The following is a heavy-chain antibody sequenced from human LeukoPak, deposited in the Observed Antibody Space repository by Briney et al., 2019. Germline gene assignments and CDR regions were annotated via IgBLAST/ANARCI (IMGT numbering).Heavy chain of an antibody. CDR3: ARQGYCTSPSCYARGDDAFDI. J-gene: IGHJ3*02. Sequence: GASVKVFCKASGYTFTNYGISWVRQAPGQGLEWTAWISAYSGNTNYAQNFQGRLTMTTDTSTNTAYMELRRLRSDDTAVYYCARQGYCTSPSCYARGDDAFDIWGQGTMVTVSS. CDR1: GYTFTNYG. CDR2: ISAYSGNT. D-gene: IGHD2-2*01. V-gene: IGHV1-18*01.